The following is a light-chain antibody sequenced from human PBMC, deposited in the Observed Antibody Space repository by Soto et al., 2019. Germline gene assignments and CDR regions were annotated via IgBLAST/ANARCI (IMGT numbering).Light chain of an antibody. CDR1: QSVSSY. V-gene: IGKV3-11*01. J-gene: IGKJ4*01. Sequence: MGLPESPDTLSLSPGERATLSCRASQSVSSYLAWYQQKPGQAPRLLIYDASNRATGIPARFSGSGSGTDFTLAISCLEPEDFAVYYCQQRSKWPLTFGGGTKVDIK. CDR3: QQRSKWPLT. CDR2: DAS.